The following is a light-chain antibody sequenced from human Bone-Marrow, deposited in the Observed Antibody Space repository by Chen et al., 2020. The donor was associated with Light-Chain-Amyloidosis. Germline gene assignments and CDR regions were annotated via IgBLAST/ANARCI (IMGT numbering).Light chain of an antibody. CDR1: NIGSTS. CDR2: DDS. J-gene: IGLJ3*02. V-gene: IGLV3-21*02. CDR3: QVWDRSSDRPV. Sequence: SYVLTQTSSVSVAPGQTATIACGGNNIGSTSVHWYQQTPGQAPLLVVYDDSDRPSGIPVRLAGSNSGNTATLTISRVEAGDEADYYCQVWDRSSDRPVFGGGTKLTVL.